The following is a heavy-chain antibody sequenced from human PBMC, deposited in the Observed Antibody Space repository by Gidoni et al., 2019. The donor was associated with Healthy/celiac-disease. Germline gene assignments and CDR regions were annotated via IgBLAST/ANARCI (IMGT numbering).Heavy chain of an antibody. J-gene: IGHJ5*02. CDR2: ISWNSGSI. V-gene: IGHV3-9*01. CDR3: AIGPVDYGDDGWFDP. D-gene: IGHD4-17*01. Sequence: EVQLVESGGGLVQPGRSLRLSCAASGFTFDDYAMHWVRQAPGKGLEWVSGISWNSGSIGYADSVKGRFTISRDNAKNSLYLQMNSLRAEDTALYYCAIGPVDYGDDGWFDPWGQGTLVTVSS. CDR1: GFTFDDYA.